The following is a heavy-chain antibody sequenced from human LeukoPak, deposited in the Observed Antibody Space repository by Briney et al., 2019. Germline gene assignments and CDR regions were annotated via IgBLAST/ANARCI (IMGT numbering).Heavy chain of an antibody. D-gene: IGHD6-13*01. CDR1: GFTFSSYS. Sequence: GGSLRLSCAASGFTFSSYSMNWVRQSPGKGLEWVSYISHSSSTIYYADSVKGRFTISRDDAKNSLYLQMNSLRAEDTAVYYCARHSPIRGSWYARVSVVKGISYFDYWGQGTLVTVSS. CDR2: ISHSSSTI. V-gene: IGHV3-48*01. J-gene: IGHJ4*02. CDR3: ARHSPIRGSWYARVSVVKGISYFDY.